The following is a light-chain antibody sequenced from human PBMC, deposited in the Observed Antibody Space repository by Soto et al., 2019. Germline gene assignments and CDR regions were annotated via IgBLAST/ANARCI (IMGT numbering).Light chain of an antibody. Sequence: QSALTQPASVSGSPGQSITISCTGTSSDVGVYNHVSWYQQHPGKAPKLLISDVTNRPSGVSDRFSGSKSGNTASLTISGLQTEDEADYYCMSYTTSITYVFVTGTKVTVL. CDR3: MSYTTSITYV. CDR2: DVT. V-gene: IGLV2-14*01. J-gene: IGLJ1*01. CDR1: SSDVGVYNH.